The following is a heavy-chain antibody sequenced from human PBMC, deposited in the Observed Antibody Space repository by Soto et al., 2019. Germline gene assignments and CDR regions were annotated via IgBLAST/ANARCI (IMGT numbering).Heavy chain of an antibody. Sequence: QVQLQESGPGLVKPSQTLSLTCTVSGGSISSGDYYWSWIRQPPGKGLEWIGYIYYSGSTYYNPSLKNLVTLSVDTSKNQFSLKLSSVTAADTAVYYCASANSGIYNWFDPWGQGTLVTVSS. CDR1: GGSISSGDYY. J-gene: IGHJ5*02. CDR3: ASANSGIYNWFDP. CDR2: IYYSGST. V-gene: IGHV4-30-4*01. D-gene: IGHD7-27*01.